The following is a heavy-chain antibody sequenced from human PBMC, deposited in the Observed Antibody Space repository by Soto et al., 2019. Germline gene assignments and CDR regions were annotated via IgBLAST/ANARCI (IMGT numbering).Heavy chain of an antibody. CDR1: GFTFSTYA. CDR3: ARALPMSTIFDAFDF. CDR2: ISGRGGHT. V-gene: IGHV3-23*01. J-gene: IGHJ3*01. D-gene: IGHD1-1*01. Sequence: EVQLLESGGGLVQPGGSLRLSCAASGFTFSTYAMSWVRQAPGKGLEWVSGISGRGGHTYYTDSVKGRFTISRDNSKNTMSLQMNSLRVEDTALYFCARALPMSTIFDAFDFWGQGTMVTVST.